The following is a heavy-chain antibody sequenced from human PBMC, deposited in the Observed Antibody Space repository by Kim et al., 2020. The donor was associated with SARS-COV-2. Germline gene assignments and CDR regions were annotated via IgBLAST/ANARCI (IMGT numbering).Heavy chain of an antibody. D-gene: IGHD1-26*01. CDR1: GYTFTSYG. CDR3: AGETCGRALCTYYHGMDV. Sequence: ASVKVSCKTSGYTFTSYGVSWVRQAPGQGLEWMGWISAYNGYTNYAQRFQGRVSLTTDTSTSTAHMELKSLTSDDTAVYYCAGETCGRALCTYYHGMDVWGQGTTVIVSS. V-gene: IGHV1-18*01. J-gene: IGHJ6*02. CDR2: ISAYNGYT.